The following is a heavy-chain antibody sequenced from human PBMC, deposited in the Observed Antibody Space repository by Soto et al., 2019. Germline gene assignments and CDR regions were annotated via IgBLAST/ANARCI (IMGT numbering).Heavy chain of an antibody. CDR2: IIPILGTA. J-gene: IGHJ5*02. D-gene: IGHD3-22*01. CDR1: GGTFSTYT. CDR3: ARSQDSSGYWISCFDP. V-gene: IGHV1-69*01. Sequence: QVQLVQSGAEVKKPGSSVKVSCKSAGGTFSTYTLAWVRQAPGQGLEWVGGIIPILGTANYPQKFKGRVTITADGATSTAYMELSSLRSEDTAVYFWARSQDSSGYWISCFDPWCQGNLVSVPS.